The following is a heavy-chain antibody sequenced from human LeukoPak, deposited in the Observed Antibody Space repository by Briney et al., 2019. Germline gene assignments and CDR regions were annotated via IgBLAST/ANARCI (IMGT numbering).Heavy chain of an antibody. Sequence: PGGSLRLSCAASGFTFSSYWMSWVRQAPGKGLEWVANIKQDGSEKYYVDSVKGRFTISRDNAKNSLYLQMNSLRAEDTAVYYCARGEAGSYSDAFDIWGQGTMVTVSS. J-gene: IGHJ3*02. CDR2: IKQDGSEK. D-gene: IGHD1-26*01. V-gene: IGHV3-7*01. CDR3: ARGEAGSYSDAFDI. CDR1: GFTFSSYW.